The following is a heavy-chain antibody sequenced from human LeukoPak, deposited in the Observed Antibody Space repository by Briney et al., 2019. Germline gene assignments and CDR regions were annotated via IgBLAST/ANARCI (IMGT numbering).Heavy chain of an antibody. V-gene: IGHV3-53*01. CDR1: GFSVSSND. J-gene: IGHJ4*02. D-gene: IGHD3-3*01. Sequence: PGGSLRLSCAASGFSVSSNDMSWVRQAPGKGLEWVSLIHSGGTRYTDSVRGRFTISRDNSKNTLYLQMNSLRAEDTAVYYCAKDRRIFGVVTSFDYWGQGTLVTVSS. CDR3: AKDRRIFGVVTSFDY. CDR2: IHSGGTR.